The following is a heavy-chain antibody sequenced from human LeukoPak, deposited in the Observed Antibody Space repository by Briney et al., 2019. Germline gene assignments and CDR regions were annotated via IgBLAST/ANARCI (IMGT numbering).Heavy chain of an antibody. Sequence: SETLSLTCTVSGDSISNYYWSWIRQTPGKGLEWIGYIHTSGSTYYNPSLKSRVTISVDTSKNQFSLMLSSVTAADTAVYYCARGYYDTSAYSNPFDFWGQGTLVTVSS. V-gene: IGHV4-4*09. D-gene: IGHD3-22*01. J-gene: IGHJ4*02. CDR3: ARGYYDTSAYSNPFDF. CDR2: IHTSGST. CDR1: GDSISNYY.